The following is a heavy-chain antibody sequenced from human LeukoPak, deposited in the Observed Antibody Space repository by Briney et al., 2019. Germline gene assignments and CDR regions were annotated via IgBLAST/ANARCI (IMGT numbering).Heavy chain of an antibody. Sequence: SETLSLTCTVSGGSISSYYWSWIRQPAGKGLEWIGRIYTSGSTNYNPSLKSRVTMSVDTSKNQFSLKLSSVTAADTAVYYCARDQRPYDSSGYYLTNFDYWGQGTWSPSPQ. V-gene: IGHV4-4*07. CDR1: GGSISSYY. CDR3: ARDQRPYDSSGYYLTNFDY. J-gene: IGHJ4*02. CDR2: IYTSGST. D-gene: IGHD3-22*01.